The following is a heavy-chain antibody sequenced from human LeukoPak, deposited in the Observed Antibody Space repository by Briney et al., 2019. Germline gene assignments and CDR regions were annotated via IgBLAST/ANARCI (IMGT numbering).Heavy chain of an antibody. CDR2: IYYSGST. V-gene: IGHV4-39*01. CDR3: ARQLAHYDYVWGSYRPNWFDP. CDR1: GGSISSSSYY. J-gene: IGHJ5*02. D-gene: IGHD3-16*02. Sequence: SSETLSLTWTVSGGSISSSSYYWGWIRQPPGKGLEWIGSIYYSGSTYYNPSLKSRVTISVDTSKNQFSLKLSSVTAADTAVYYCARQLAHYDYVWGSYRPNWFDPWGQGTLVTVSS.